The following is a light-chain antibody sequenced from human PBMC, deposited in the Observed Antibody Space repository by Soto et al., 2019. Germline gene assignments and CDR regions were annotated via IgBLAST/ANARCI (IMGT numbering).Light chain of an antibody. CDR3: QQRSNWPIT. CDR1: QSISSY. Sequence: EIKLTQSPATLSVSIGERATLSCRASQSISSYLAWFQQKPGQAPRLLIYDASHRATGVPARFIGSGSGTDFTLTISSLEPEDFVLYFCQQRSNWPITFGQGTRLEIK. V-gene: IGKV3-11*01. CDR2: DAS. J-gene: IGKJ5*01.